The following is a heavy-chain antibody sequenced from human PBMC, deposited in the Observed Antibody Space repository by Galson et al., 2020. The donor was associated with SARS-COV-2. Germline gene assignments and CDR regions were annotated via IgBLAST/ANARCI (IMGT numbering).Heavy chain of an antibody. V-gene: IGHV5-51*01. D-gene: IGHD6-19*01. CDR2: IYPGDSDT. CDR1: GYSFTSYW. Sequence: GESLKISCTGSGYSFTSYWIGWVRQMPGKGLEWMGIIYPGDSDTRYSPSFQGQVTISADKSISTAYLQWSSLKASDTAMYYCARVGTSSSGWEAYHFDYWGQGTLVTVAS. CDR3: ARVGTSSSGWEAYHFDY. J-gene: IGHJ4*02.